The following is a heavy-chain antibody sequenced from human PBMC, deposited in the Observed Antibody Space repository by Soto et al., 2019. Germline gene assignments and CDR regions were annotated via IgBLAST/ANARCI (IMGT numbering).Heavy chain of an antibody. CDR3: ARNHPVAGKGYYFDY. CDR1: GFTFISYS. D-gene: IGHD6-19*01. CDR2: ISSSSSYI. J-gene: IGHJ4*02. Sequence: PWWCLRLACAACGFTFISYSINWFRQSPGKGLEWVSSISSSSSYIYYTDSVKGRFTISRDNAKNSLYLQMNSLRAEDTAVYYCARNHPVAGKGYYFDYWGQGTLVTVSS. V-gene: IGHV3-21*01.